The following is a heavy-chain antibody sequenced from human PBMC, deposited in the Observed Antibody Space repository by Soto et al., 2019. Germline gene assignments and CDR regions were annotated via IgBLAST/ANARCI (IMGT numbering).Heavy chain of an antibody. V-gene: IGHV3-11*06. CDR3: AREKAEWELVYNFDY. J-gene: IGHJ4*02. Sequence: TGGSLRLSCAASGFTFSDYYMSWIRQAPGKGLEWLSYISRSSSYTNYADSVKGRFTISRDNAKSTLYLQMNSLRAEDTAVYYCAREKAEWELVYNFDYWGQGTLVTVYS. CDR2: ISRSSSYT. CDR1: GFTFSDYY. D-gene: IGHD1-26*01.